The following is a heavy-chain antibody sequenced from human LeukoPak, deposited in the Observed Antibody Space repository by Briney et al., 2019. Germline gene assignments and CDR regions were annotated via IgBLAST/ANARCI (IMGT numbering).Heavy chain of an antibody. J-gene: IGHJ6*02. Sequence: GGSLRLSCAASGFTFSSYGMHWVRQAPGKGLEWVAVISYDGSNKYYADSVKGRFTISRDNSKNTLYLQMNSLRAEDTAVYYCATQGGSSWYFYYYGMDVWGQGTTVTVSS. CDR3: ATQGGSSWYFYYYGMDV. CDR1: GFTFSSYG. CDR2: ISYDGSNK. D-gene: IGHD6-13*01. V-gene: IGHV3-30*03.